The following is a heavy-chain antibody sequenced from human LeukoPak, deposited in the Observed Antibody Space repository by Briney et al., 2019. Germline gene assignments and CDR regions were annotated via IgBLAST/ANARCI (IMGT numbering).Heavy chain of an antibody. J-gene: IGHJ6*03. CDR1: GFAFSSYS. V-gene: IGHV3-21*01. Sequence: GGCLRLSCAASGFAFSSYSMNWVREAPGQGLEWVSSISSSSSYIYYADSVKGRFTISRGNAKNTLYLQMNSLRAEDTAVYYCARDPIGGLYYYYMDVWGKGTTVTVSS. CDR2: ISSSSSYI. D-gene: IGHD4-23*01. CDR3: ARDPIGGLYYYYMDV.